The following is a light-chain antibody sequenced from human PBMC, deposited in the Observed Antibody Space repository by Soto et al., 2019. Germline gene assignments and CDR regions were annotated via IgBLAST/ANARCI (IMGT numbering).Light chain of an antibody. Sequence: QSVLTQPASVSWSPGQSVTISCTGASSDVGAYEHVSWYQQHPGRSPKLILYDVNNRPSGVSNHFSGSKSGNTASLVISGLQANDEADYYCSSYSTTNIIVFGSGTKVTVL. V-gene: IGLV2-14*03. CDR2: DVN. J-gene: IGLJ1*01. CDR1: SSDVGAYEH. CDR3: SSYSTTNIIV.